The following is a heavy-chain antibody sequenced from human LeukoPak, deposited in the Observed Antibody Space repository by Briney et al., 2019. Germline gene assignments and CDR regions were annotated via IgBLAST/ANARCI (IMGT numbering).Heavy chain of an antibody. CDR3: ANLPRGQYGGLDAFDI. D-gene: IGHD4-23*01. V-gene: IGHV4-39*01. CDR1: GGSISSSSYY. Sequence: SETLSLTCTVSGGSISSSSYYWGWIRQPPGKGLEWIGSIYYSGSTYYNPSLKSRVTISVDTSKNQFSLKLSSVTAADTAVYYCANLPRGQYGGLDAFDIWGQGTMVTVSS. J-gene: IGHJ3*02. CDR2: IYYSGST.